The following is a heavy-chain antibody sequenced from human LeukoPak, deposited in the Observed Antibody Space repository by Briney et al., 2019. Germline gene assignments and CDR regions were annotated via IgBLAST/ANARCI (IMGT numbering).Heavy chain of an antibody. CDR2: IYYSGST. D-gene: IGHD5-18*01. CDR3: ARRFSYGYGIDY. V-gene: IGHV4-39*01. J-gene: IGHJ4*02. CDR1: GGSISSGSYY. Sequence: PSQTLSLTCTVSGGSISSGSYYWSWIRQPAGKGLEWIGSIYYSGSTYYNPSLKSQVTISVDTSKNQFSLKLSSVTAADTAVYYCARRFSYGYGIDYWGQGTLVTVSS.